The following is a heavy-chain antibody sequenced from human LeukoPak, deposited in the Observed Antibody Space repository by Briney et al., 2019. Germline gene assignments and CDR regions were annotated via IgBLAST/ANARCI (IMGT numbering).Heavy chain of an antibody. J-gene: IGHJ4*02. V-gene: IGHV3-30*02. CDR1: GFTLSSYG. Sequence: GGSLSLSCAAPGFTLSSYGMNWVRQAPGKGLDWVAFLRYDGSTAFYEDSVKGRFTISRDSPKNTLYLQMNSLTPADTAIYYCAKDPYGGTYPSYFDYWGQGTLVTVSS. D-gene: IGHD1-26*01. CDR3: AKDPYGGTYPSYFDY. CDR2: LRYDGSTA.